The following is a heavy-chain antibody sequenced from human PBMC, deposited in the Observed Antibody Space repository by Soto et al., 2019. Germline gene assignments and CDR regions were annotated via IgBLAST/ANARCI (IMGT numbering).Heavy chain of an antibody. CDR1: GGSISSSSYY. CDR3: ARAYIASPVLFDP. J-gene: IGHJ5*02. Sequence: PSETLSLTCTVSGGSISSSSYYWGWIRQPPGKGLEWIGSIYYSGSTYYNPSLKSRVTISVDTSKNQFSLKLSSVTAADTAVYYCARAYIASPVLFDPWGQGTLVTVPS. CDR2: IYYSGST. D-gene: IGHD5-12*01. V-gene: IGHV4-39*01.